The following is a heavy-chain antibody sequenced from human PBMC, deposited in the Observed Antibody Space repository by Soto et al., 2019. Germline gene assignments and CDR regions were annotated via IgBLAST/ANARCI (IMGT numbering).Heavy chain of an antibody. D-gene: IGHD3-10*01. V-gene: IGHV1-69*01. Sequence: QVQLVQSGAEVKKPGSSVKVSCTASGGTFSSYGISWMRQAPGQGLEWMGGIIPLFGAANYSHRFQGRVTITADESTSTAYMELSSLRSEDTAFYFCARFDFGSRSRRRDYYNCGMDVWGLGTTVNVSS. CDR2: IIPLFGAA. CDR1: GGTFSSYG. CDR3: ARFDFGSRSRRRDYYNCGMDV. J-gene: IGHJ6*02.